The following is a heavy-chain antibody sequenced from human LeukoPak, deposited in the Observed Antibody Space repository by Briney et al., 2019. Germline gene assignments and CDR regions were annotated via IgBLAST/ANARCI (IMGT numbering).Heavy chain of an antibody. D-gene: IGHD4-11*01. J-gene: IGHJ4*02. Sequence: GGSLRLSCAASGFTFSSYAMRWVRQAPGKGLEWVSAISGSSDSTYYADSVKGRFTISRDNSKNTLYLQMNSLRAEDTAVYYCADSNYWYPVDYWGQGTLVTVSS. V-gene: IGHV3-23*01. CDR1: GFTFSSYA. CDR3: ADSNYWYPVDY. CDR2: ISGSSDST.